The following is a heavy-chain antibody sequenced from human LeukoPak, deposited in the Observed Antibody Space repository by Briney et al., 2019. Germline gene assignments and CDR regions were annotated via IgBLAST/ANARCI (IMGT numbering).Heavy chain of an antibody. CDR1: SYSISSGYY. Sequence: PSETLSLTCTVSSYSISSGYYWGWIRQPPGKGLEWIGNIYHSGSTYYNPSLKSRVTISVDTSKNQFSLKLSSVTAADTAVYYCARVSVLLKAFDIWGQGTMVTVSS. CDR3: ARVSVLLKAFDI. J-gene: IGHJ3*02. V-gene: IGHV4-38-2*02. CDR2: IYHSGST. D-gene: IGHD3-10*01.